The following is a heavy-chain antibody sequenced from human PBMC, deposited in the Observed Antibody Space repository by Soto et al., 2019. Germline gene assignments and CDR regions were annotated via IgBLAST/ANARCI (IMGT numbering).Heavy chain of an antibody. V-gene: IGHV4-39*01. CDR3: ARAYCSGGSCYSAYYYYMDV. Sequence: SETLSLTCTVSGGSISSSSYYWGWIRQPPGKGLEWIGSIYYSGSTYYNPSLKSRVTISVDTSKNQFSLKLSSVTAADTAVYYCARAYCSGGSCYSAYYYYMDVWGKGTTVTVSS. CDR2: IYYSGST. D-gene: IGHD2-15*01. J-gene: IGHJ6*03. CDR1: GGSISSSSYY.